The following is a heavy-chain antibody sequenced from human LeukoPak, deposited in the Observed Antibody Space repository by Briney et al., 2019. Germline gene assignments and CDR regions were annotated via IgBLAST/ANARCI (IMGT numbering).Heavy chain of an antibody. J-gene: IGHJ4*02. CDR2: ISSSAATI. CDR1: GFAFSTYS. V-gene: IGHV3-48*02. CDR3: ARFRTWGDKAFDY. D-gene: IGHD2-21*02. Sequence: GGSLRLSCAASGFAFSTYSMNWVRQAPGNGLEWVSSISSSAATIHYADSVKGRFTISRDNAKNSLYLQMNSLRDEDTAVYYCARFRTWGDKAFDYWGQGTLVTVSS.